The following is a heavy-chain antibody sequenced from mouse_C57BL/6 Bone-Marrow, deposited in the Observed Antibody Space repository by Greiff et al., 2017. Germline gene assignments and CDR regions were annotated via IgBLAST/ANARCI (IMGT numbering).Heavy chain of an antibody. CDR2: ISNGGGST. J-gene: IGHJ3*01. V-gene: IGHV5-12*01. CDR1: GFTFSDYY. D-gene: IGHD1-1*01. Sequence: EVKLVESGGGLVQPGGSLKLSCAASGFTFSDYYMYWVRQTPEQRLEWVAYISNGGGSTYSPDTVKGLFTISRDNAKNTLYLQMSRLKSEDTAMYYCARHYGSREAWFAYWGQGTLVTVSA. CDR3: ARHYGSREAWFAY.